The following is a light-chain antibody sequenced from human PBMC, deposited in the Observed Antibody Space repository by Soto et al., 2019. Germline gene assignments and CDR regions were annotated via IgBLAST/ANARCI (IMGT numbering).Light chain of an antibody. CDR2: GAS. CDR1: QSVSSSY. CDR3: QQYGSSPAYVWYT. Sequence: DIVLTQSPGTLSLSPGERATLSCRASQSVSSSYLAWYQQKPGQATMLLIYGASSRATGIPDRFSGSGSGTDFTLTISTLETEDFAVYYCQQYGSSPAYVWYTFGQGTKLEIK. V-gene: IGKV3-20*01. J-gene: IGKJ2*01.